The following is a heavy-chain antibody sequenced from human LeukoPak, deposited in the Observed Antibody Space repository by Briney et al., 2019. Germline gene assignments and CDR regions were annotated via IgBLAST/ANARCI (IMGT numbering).Heavy chain of an antibody. J-gene: IGHJ4*02. Sequence: GGSLRLSCAASGFSFISYGMHWVRQAPGKGLEWVGVISDDGRSKDYADSVKGRFTISRDNSKDTLYLQMNSLRDEDTAVYYCAKRPSDYGDYVSYFDYWGQGTLVAVSS. CDR3: AKRPSDYGDYVSYFDY. CDR1: GFSFISYG. V-gene: IGHV3-30*18. CDR2: ISDDGRSK. D-gene: IGHD4-17*01.